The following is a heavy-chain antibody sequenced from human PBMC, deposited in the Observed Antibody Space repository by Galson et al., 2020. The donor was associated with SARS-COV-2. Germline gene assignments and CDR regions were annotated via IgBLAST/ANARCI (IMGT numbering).Heavy chain of an antibody. CDR3: ARGEFLEFYYYGMDV. Sequence: SETLSLTCTVSGASIRSGRYHWSWIRQPAGKGLESLGRIYTSGNTNYNPSLKSRVTISLDTSKNQFSLRRRSVTAADTAVYYCARGEFLEFYYYGMDVWGQGTTVTVSS. CDR1: GASIRSGRYH. V-gene: IGHV4-61*02. J-gene: IGHJ6*02. D-gene: IGHD3-3*01. CDR2: IYTSGNT.